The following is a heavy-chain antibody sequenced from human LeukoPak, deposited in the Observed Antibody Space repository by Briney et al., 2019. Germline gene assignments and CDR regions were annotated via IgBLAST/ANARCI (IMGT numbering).Heavy chain of an antibody. Sequence: GRSLRLSCAASGFFFGSYAVHWIRQAPGKGLEWVAVISSDGGETHYIDSVKGRFTISRDNSQSTLYLQMDSLRPEDTAVYYCARAPGVLNWVSLIYYFDNWGQGTLVTVSS. CDR1: GFFFGSYA. V-gene: IGHV3-30-3*01. J-gene: IGHJ4*02. CDR2: ISSDGGET. CDR3: ARAPGVLNWVSLIYYFDN. D-gene: IGHD3-3*01.